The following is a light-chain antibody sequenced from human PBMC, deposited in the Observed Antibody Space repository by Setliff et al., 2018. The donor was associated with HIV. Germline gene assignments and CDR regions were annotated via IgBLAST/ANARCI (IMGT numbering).Light chain of an antibody. CDR1: SSDVGGHNY. V-gene: IGLV2-8*01. CDR3: SSYAGSNNV. J-gene: IGLJ1*01. CDR2: EVS. Sequence: QSVLTQPASVSGSPGQSITISCTGTSSDVGGHNYVSWYQQHPGKAPKLMIYEVSKRPSGVPDRFSGSKSGNTASLTVSGLQAEDEADYYCSSYAGSNNVFGTGTKVTVL.